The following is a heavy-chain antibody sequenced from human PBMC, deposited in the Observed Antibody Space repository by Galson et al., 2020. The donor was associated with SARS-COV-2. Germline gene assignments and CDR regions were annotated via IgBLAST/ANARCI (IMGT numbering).Heavy chain of an antibody. V-gene: IGHV4-34*01. CDR1: GGSFSGYS. J-gene: IGHJ4*02. Sequence: SQTLSLTCAVYGGSFSGYSWSWIRQPPGKGLEWIGEINHRGSTNYNPSLTSRVTISVDTSKNQVSLKLCSVTTAATAVYYCACDYYDSSGYYYYWGQGTLVTVSS. CDR3: ACDYYDSSGYYYY. D-gene: IGHD3-22*01. CDR2: INHRGST.